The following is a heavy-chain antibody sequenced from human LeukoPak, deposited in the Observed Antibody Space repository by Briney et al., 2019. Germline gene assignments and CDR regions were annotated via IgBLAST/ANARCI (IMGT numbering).Heavy chain of an antibody. D-gene: IGHD1-1*01. V-gene: IGHV1-18*01. CDR2: ISAYNGNT. CDR3: ARATIYTTAAFDI. Sequence: ASVKVSCKASGYTFTSYGISWVRQASGQGLEWLGWISAYNGNTNYAQKLQGRVTMTTDTSTSTAYMELRSLRSDDTAVYYCARATIYTTAAFDIWGQGTMVTVSS. J-gene: IGHJ3*02. CDR1: GYTFTSYG.